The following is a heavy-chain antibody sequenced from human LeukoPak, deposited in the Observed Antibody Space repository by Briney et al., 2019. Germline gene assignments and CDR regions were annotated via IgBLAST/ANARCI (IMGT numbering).Heavy chain of an antibody. CDR1: GFTFSSYG. CDR3: ARGVAYSGYGHYYYGMDV. V-gene: IGHV3-7*01. CDR2: IKQDGSEK. Sequence: PGGSLRLSCAASGFTFSSYGMSWVRQAPGKGLEWVANIKQDGSEKYYVDSVKGRFTISRDNAKNSLYLQMNSLRAEDTAVYYCARGVAYSGYGHYYYGMDVWGQGTTVTVSS. D-gene: IGHD5-12*01. J-gene: IGHJ6*02.